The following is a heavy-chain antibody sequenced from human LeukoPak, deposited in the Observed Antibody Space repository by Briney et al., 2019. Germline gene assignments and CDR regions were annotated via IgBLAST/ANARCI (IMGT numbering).Heavy chain of an antibody. D-gene: IGHD1-26*01. V-gene: IGHV3-23*01. CDR3: VKGGFLGSYYVWVDY. CDR1: GFTFSSYA. J-gene: IGHJ4*02. Sequence: GGSLRLSCAALGFTFSSYAMSWVRQAPEKGLEWVSAISGSGGGTYYADYVKGRFTISRDNSKNTLYLQMNSLRAEDTAVYYCVKGGFLGSYYVWVDYWGQGTLVTVSS. CDR2: ISGSGGGT.